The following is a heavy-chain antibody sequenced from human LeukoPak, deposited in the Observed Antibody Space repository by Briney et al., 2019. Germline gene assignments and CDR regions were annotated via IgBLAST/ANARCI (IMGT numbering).Heavy chain of an antibody. D-gene: IGHD5-18*01. CDR2: IYSGGST. CDR3: ARDYNTAMASD. V-gene: IGHV3-53*01. CDR1: GFTVSSNY. Sequence: QSGGSLRLSCAASGFTVSSNYMGWVRQAPGKGLEWVSVIYSGGSTYYADSVKGRFTISRDNSKNTLYLQMNSLRAEDTAVYYCARDYNTAMASDWGQGTLVTVSS. J-gene: IGHJ4*02.